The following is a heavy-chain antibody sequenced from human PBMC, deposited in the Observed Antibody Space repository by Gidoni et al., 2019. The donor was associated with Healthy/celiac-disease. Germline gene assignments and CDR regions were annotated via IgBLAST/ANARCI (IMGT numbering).Heavy chain of an antibody. CDR2: IIPIFGTA. Sequence: QVQLVQSGAEVQKPGSSVKVSCKASGGTCSSYAISWVRQAPGKGLEWMGGIIPIFGTANYAQKFQGRVTITADESTSTAYMELSSLRSEDTAVYYCARGPGGYCSGGSCYSDFDYWGQGTLVTVSS. CDR3: ARGPGGYCSGGSCYSDFDY. J-gene: IGHJ4*02. CDR1: GGTCSSYA. D-gene: IGHD2-15*01. V-gene: IGHV1-69*01.